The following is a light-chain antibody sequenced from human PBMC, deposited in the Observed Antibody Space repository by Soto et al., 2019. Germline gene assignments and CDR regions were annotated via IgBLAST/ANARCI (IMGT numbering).Light chain of an antibody. V-gene: IGKV3-15*01. Sequence: EIMLTQTPAILSASPGDAITLSCRASQRIGRDLAGYQQRRGQSPRLLIYGPSIRATGVPARCTGSGSGAESTLTISNVQPEDFAVYCCQQGNDWPPSFGGGTEVEI. CDR1: QRIGRD. CDR3: QQGNDWPPS. J-gene: IGKJ4*01. CDR2: GPS.